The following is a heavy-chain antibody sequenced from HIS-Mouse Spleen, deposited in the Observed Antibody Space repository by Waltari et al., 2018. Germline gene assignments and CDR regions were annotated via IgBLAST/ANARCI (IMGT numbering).Heavy chain of an antibody. J-gene: IGHJ5*02. CDR2: IRHSART. CDR1: GGSFSGYY. Sequence: QVQLQQWGAGLWKPSATLSLTCAVYGGSFSGYYWSWIRQPPGQGRDELVKIRHSARTNYTPGLKGGVTRSVDTAKNQFSLKLGFVTAADTGVYYSARGRRRQLVGVWFDPWCQGTLVPVSS. D-gene: IGHD6-6*01. V-gene: IGHV4-34*01. CDR3: ARGRRRQLVGVWFDP.